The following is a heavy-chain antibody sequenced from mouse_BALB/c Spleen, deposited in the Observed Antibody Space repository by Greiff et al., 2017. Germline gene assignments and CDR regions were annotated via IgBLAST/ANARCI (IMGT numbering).Heavy chain of an antibody. Sequence: DVQLVESGGGLVKPGGSLKLSCAASGFTFSSYAMSWVRQTPEKRLEWVATISSGGSYTYYPDSVKGRFTISRDNATNTLYLQMSSLRSEDTAMYYCARGENYVGYFEVWGAGSTVTVSS. V-gene: IGHV5-9-3*01. J-gene: IGHJ1*01. CDR3: ARGENYVGYFEV. CDR1: GFTFSSYA. CDR2: ISSGGSYT. D-gene: IGHD1-1*01.